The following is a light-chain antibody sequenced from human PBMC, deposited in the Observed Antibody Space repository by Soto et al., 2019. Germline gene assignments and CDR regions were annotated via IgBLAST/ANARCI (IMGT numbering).Light chain of an antibody. J-gene: IGKJ1*01. Sequence: TVMTQSPATLSVSPGERATLYCRASQSVTTTLAWYSQKHGQAPRPLIYGPSIRATDVPARFSGSGSGTEFPLTISGLQSEDVAVYYCQQYHNWPLWAFGQGTKVKI. CDR2: GPS. CDR1: QSVTTT. V-gene: IGKV3-15*01. CDR3: QQYHNWPLWA.